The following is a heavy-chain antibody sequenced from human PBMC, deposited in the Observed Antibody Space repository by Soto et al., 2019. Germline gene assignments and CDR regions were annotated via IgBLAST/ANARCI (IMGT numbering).Heavy chain of an antibody. J-gene: IGHJ5*02. Sequence: SETLSLTCTVSGGSISHYYWSWIRQSPGKGLEWIGYAYYSGSTDYNPSLKSRVTMSVDTSKNQVSLKLNPVTTADTAVYYCARDRSTYGGGGTGEVKENRFDPWGPGTLVTVSS. CDR2: AYYSGST. V-gene: IGHV4-59*01. D-gene: IGHD2-8*01. CDR3: ARDRSTYGGGGTGEVKENRFDP. CDR1: GGSISHYY.